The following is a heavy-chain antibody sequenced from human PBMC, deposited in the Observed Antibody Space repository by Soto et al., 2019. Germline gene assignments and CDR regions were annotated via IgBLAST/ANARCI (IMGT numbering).Heavy chain of an antibody. D-gene: IGHD2-2*01. CDR3: ARVPDR. J-gene: IGHJ5*02. Sequence: QQQLQESGSGLEKPSQTLSLTCAGYGGSISSGGYSWSWIRQPPGKGLEWIGYIYHSGSTYYNPSLKSRVTISVDRSMNQFSLKLSSVTAADTAVYYCARVPDRWGQGTLVTVSS. CDR2: IYHSGST. V-gene: IGHV4-30-2*01. CDR1: GGSISSGGYS.